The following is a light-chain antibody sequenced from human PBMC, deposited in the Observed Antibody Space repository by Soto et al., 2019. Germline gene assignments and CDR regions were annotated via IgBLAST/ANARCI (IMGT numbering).Light chain of an antibody. Sequence: QSALAQPPSASGSPGQSVNISCSGSGSDIGAYNFVSWYQQHPGKAPKLMIFGVTERPSGVPDRFSGSKSGNTASLTVSGLQADDEAVYYCYSYAGRNIWVFGGGPKLTVL. J-gene: IGLJ3*02. CDR3: YSYAGRNIWV. CDR1: GSDIGAYNF. CDR2: GVT. V-gene: IGLV2-8*01.